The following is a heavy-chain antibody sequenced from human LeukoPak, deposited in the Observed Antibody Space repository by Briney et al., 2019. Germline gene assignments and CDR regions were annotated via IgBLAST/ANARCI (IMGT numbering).Heavy chain of an antibody. J-gene: IGHJ6*02. CDR1: GFTFSSYG. D-gene: IGHD6-13*01. Sequence: PGGSLRLSCAASGFTFSSYGMHWVRQAPGKGLEWVAVISYDGSNKYYADSVKGRFTISRDNSKNTLYLQMNSLRAEDTAVYYCAKDQSLSSSWYKVYYYYGMDVWGQGATVTVSS. CDR3: AKDQSLSSSWYKVYYYYGMDV. CDR2: ISYDGSNK. V-gene: IGHV3-30*18.